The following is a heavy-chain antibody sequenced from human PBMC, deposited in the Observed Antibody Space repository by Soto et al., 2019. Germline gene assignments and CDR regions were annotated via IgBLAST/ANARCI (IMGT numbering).Heavy chain of an antibody. CDR1: GYSISSGYY. V-gene: IGHV4-38-2*01. D-gene: IGHD3-22*01. CDR3: ARVGPWVPYYYDSSPYTFGNWFDP. CDR2: IYHGGST. Sequence: PSETLSLTCAVSGYSISSGYYWGWLRQPPGKGLEWSGSIYHGGSTYYNPSLNSRVTLSIDMTNNHVSLILTSVTAADTDVYYCARVGPWVPYYYDSSPYTFGNWFDPWGQGTLVTVSS. J-gene: IGHJ5*02.